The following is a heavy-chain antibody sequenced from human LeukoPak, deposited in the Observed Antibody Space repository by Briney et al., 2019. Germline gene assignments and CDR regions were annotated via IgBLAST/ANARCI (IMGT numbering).Heavy chain of an antibody. CDR2: IYYSGST. D-gene: IGHD6-13*01. J-gene: IGHJ6*02. V-gene: IGHV4-39*01. CDR1: GGSISSSSYY. Sequence: SETLSLTCTVSGGSISSSSYYWGWIRQPPGKGLEWIGSIYYSGSTYYNPSLKSRVTISVDTSKNQFSLKLSSVTAADTAVYYCARLSIAAARKNVYYYYYGMGVWGQGTTVTVSS. CDR3: ARLSIAAARKNVYYYYYGMGV.